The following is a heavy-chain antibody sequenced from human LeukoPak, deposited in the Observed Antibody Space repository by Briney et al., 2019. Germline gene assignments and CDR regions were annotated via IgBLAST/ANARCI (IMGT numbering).Heavy chain of an antibody. J-gene: IGHJ5*02. CDR2: INAGNGNT. CDR3: ARGRYCSSTRCYNWFDP. CDR1: GYTFTSYA. D-gene: IGHD2-2*01. V-gene: IGHV1-3*01. Sequence: ASVKVSCKASGYTFTSYAMHWERQAPGQRLEWMGWINAGNGNTKYSQKFQGRVTITRDTSASTAYMELSSLRSEDTAVYYCARGRYCSSTRCYNWFDPWGQGTLVTVFS.